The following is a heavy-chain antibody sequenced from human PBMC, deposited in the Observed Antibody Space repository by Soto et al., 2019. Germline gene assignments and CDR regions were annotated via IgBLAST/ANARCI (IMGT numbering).Heavy chain of an antibody. CDR1: GFSLSTRGVG. J-gene: IGHJ6*02. Sequence: QITLKESGPTLVKPTQTLTLTCSFSGFSLSTRGVGVGWIRQPPGKALEWLALIYWDDDKRYNVFLKNRLTITKGTSKNQVVPTLSNMDPVDTATYYCAHKYLGYVMDVWGQGTTVTVSS. V-gene: IGHV2-5*02. CDR2: IYWDDDK. D-gene: IGHD3-9*01. CDR3: AHKYLGYVMDV.